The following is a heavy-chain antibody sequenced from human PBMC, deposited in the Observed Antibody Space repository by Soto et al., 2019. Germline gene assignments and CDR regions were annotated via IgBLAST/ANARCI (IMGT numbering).Heavy chain of an antibody. CDR1: GFTFTIYA. Sequence: GALRLSCAASGFTFTIYAMSWVRQAPGKGLEWVSAITGSGGSTYYADSVKGRFTISRDNSKNTLYLQMNSLRAEDTAVYYCAKARGAMVRGAAFYFDYWGQGTLVTVSS. D-gene: IGHD3-10*01. V-gene: IGHV3-23*01. CDR2: ITGSGGST. CDR3: AKARGAMVRGAAFYFDY. J-gene: IGHJ4*02.